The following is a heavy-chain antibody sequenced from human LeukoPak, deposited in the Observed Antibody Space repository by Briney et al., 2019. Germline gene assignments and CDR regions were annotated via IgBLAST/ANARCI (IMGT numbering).Heavy chain of an antibody. V-gene: IGHV3-43*02. CDR2: ISGDGYTT. D-gene: IGHD6-6*01. CDR1: GFIFGDSG. CDR3: AKIIAARGAFDY. J-gene: IGHJ4*02. Sequence: GRCLRRSCAGCGFIFGDSGMHWVLQDPGKGLQWVSLISGDGYTTYYADSVKGRFTISRDNSKNSLYLQMNSLRTEDTAFYYCAKIIAARGAFDYWGQGTLVTVSS.